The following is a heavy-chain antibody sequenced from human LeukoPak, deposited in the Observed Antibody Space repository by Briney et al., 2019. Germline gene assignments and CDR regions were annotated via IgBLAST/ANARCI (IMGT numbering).Heavy chain of an antibody. V-gene: IGHV1-2*02. CDR2: VSPNSGGT. CDR1: GYDFTMYY. D-gene: IGHD5-18*01. Sequence: ASVKVSGKASGYDFTMYYMHWVRQAPGQGLEWMGWVSPNSGGTNYAQKFQGRVTMTRDTAISTAYMELSSLRSDDTAVYYCWADGYTSASYWGQGTLVTVSS. CDR3: WADGYTSASY. J-gene: IGHJ4*02.